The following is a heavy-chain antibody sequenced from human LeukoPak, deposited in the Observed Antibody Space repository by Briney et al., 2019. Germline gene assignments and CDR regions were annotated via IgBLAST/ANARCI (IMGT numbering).Heavy chain of an antibody. D-gene: IGHD4-17*01. Sequence: PGGSLRLSCAASGFTFGSYEMNWVRQAPGKGLEWVSYISSSGSTIYYADSVKGRFTISRDNAKNSLYLQMNSLRAEDTAVYYCVRGRDYFDYWGQGTLVTVSS. V-gene: IGHV3-48*03. J-gene: IGHJ4*02. CDR1: GFTFGSYE. CDR3: VRGRDYFDY. CDR2: ISSSGSTI.